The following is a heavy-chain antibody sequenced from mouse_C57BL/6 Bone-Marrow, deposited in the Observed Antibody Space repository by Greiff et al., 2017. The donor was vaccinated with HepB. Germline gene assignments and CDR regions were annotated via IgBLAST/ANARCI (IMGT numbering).Heavy chain of an antibody. V-gene: IGHV5-9*01. CDR3: ARHATVVAHWYFDV. J-gene: IGHJ1*03. CDR1: GFTFSSYT. CDR2: ISGGGGNT. D-gene: IGHD1-1*01. Sequence: EVKVVESGGGLVKPGGSLKLSCAASGFTFSSYTMSWVRQTPEKRLEWVATISGGGGNTYYPDSVKGRFTISRDNAKNTLYLQMSSLRSEDTALYYWARHATVVAHWYFDVWGTGTTVTVSS.